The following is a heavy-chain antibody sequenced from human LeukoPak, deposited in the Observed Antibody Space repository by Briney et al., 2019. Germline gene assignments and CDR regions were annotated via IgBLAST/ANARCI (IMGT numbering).Heavy chain of an antibody. J-gene: IGHJ4*02. Sequence: GGSLRLSCAASGFTFSSYGMHWVRQAPGKGLEWVAFIRYDGSNKYYADSVKGRFTISRDNSKNTLYLQMNSLRAEDTAVYYCAKDVSYYDFWSGYYIGYWGQGTLVTVSS. CDR3: AKDVSYYDFWSGYYIGY. CDR1: GFTFSSYG. D-gene: IGHD3-3*01. CDR2: IRYDGSNK. V-gene: IGHV3-30*02.